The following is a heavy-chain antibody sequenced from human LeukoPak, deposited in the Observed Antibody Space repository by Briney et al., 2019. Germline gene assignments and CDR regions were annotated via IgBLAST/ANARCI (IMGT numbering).Heavy chain of an antibody. V-gene: IGHV4-4*02. Sequence: PSETLSLTCAVSGDSISNGNWWSWVRQPPGKGLEWIGEIYHSGSTNYNPSLKSRVTMSVDKSQSHFSLNLNSVTAADTAAYYCARLCSGGSCSSYFDYWGQGTLVTVSS. CDR1: GDSISNGNW. CDR3: ARLCSGGSCSSYFDY. CDR2: IYHSGST. J-gene: IGHJ4*02. D-gene: IGHD2-15*01.